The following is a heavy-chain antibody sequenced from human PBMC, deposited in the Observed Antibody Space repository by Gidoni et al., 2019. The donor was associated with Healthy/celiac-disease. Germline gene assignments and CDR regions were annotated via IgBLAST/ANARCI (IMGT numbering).Heavy chain of an antibody. Sequence: EVQLVESGGGLVQPGGSLRLSCAASGFTFSSYWMSWVRQAPGKGLEWVGNIKQDGSEKYYVDSVKGRFTISRDNAKNSLYLQMNSLRAEDTAVYYCARDSIYGSSSGGYYYYYYYMDVWGKGTTVTVSS. V-gene: IGHV3-7*03. CDR3: ARDSIYGSSSGGYYYYYYYMDV. J-gene: IGHJ6*03. CDR2: IKQDGSEK. D-gene: IGHD6-6*01. CDR1: GFTFSSYW.